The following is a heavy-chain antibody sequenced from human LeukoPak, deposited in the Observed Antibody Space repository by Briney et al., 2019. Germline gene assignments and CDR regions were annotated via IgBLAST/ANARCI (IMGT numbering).Heavy chain of an antibody. CDR2: FNAEAGET. Sequence: ASVKVSCKVSGYTLNELSMHWVRQAPGKGLEWMGGFNAEAGETIYAQKFQGRVTMTEDTSADTAYMEVTSLRSEDTAFYYCATDRGDSGYDIGLHYWGQGTLVTVSS. D-gene: IGHD5-12*01. J-gene: IGHJ4*02. CDR1: GYTLNELS. CDR3: ATDRGDSGYDIGLHY. V-gene: IGHV1-24*01.